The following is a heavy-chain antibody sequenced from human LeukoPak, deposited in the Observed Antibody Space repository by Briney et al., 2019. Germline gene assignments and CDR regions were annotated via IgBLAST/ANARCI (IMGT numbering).Heavy chain of an antibody. CDR3: ARDSGGSWEDAFDI. J-gene: IGHJ3*02. V-gene: IGHV3-43D*03. D-gene: IGHD2-15*01. Sequence: GGSLRLSCAASGFTFDDYAMHWVRQAPGKGLEWVSLISWDGGSTYYADSVKGRFTISRDNAKNSLYLQMNSLRAEDTAVYYCARDSGGSWEDAFDIWGQGTMVTVSS. CDR1: GFTFDDYA. CDR2: ISWDGGST.